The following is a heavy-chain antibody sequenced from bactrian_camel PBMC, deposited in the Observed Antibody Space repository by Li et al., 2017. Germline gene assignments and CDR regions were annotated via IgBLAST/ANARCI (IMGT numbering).Heavy chain of an antibody. Sequence: VQLVESGGGSVQIGGSLTLACAASRDFHDADAEWGWFRQAPGAQCEMVASIAPDGKQYYADSVKGRFAIWQDNAKATVYLEINYLRPEDTAMYYCAADLLLMRPLEASEYKYWGQGTQVTVS. D-gene: IGHD8*01. CDR1: RDFHDADAE. CDR2: IAPDGKQ. J-gene: IGHJ4*01. CDR3: AADLLLMRPLEASEYKY. V-gene: IGHV3S53*01.